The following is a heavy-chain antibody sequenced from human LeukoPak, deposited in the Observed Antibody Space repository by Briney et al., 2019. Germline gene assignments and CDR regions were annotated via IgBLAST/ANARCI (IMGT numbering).Heavy chain of an antibody. V-gene: IGHV3-48*04. CDR3: ARQGVTYDY. CDR2: ISSSSSAM. Sequence: GRSLRLSCAASGFTFSSYSMNWVRQAPGKGLEWVSYISSSSSAMYYTDSVKGRFTISRDNAKNSLYLQMNSLRAEDTAVYYCARQGVTYDYWGQGTLVTVSS. D-gene: IGHD4-23*01. CDR1: GFTFSSYS. J-gene: IGHJ4*02.